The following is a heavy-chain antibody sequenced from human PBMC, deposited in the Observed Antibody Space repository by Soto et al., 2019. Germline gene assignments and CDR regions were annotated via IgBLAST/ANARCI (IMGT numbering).Heavy chain of an antibody. J-gene: IGHJ6*03. CDR2: IIPILGIA. CDR3: AALFGGAAYYYYYMDV. CDR1: GGTFSSYT. V-gene: IGHV1-69*02. D-gene: IGHD2-15*01. Sequence: GASVKVSCKASGGTFSSYTISWVRQAPGQGLEWMGRIIPILGIANYAQKFQGRVTITADKSTSTAYMELSSLRSEDTAVYYCAALFGGAAYYYYYMDVWGKGTTVTVS.